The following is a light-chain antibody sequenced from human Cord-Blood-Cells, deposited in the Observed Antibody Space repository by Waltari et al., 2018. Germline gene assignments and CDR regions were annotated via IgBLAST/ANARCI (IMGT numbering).Light chain of an antibody. J-gene: IGLJ1*01. CDR1: RSDVGGYNY. CDR2: DGS. CDR3: SSYTSSSTGV. Sequence: QSALTQPASVSGSPGQSITISCPGTRSDVGGYNYVSWYQQHHGKAPKLILYDGSKRPSVVSNRFSGSKSGNTASLTISGLQAEDEADYYCSSYTSSSTGVFGTGTKVTVL. V-gene: IGLV2-14*03.